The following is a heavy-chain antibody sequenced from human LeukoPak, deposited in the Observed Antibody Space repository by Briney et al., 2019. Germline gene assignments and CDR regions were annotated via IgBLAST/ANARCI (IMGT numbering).Heavy chain of an antibody. V-gene: IGHV3-7*01. D-gene: IGHD3-3*01. Sequence: GGSLRLSCAASGFTFSSYWMSWVRQAPGEGLEWVTNIKQDGSEKYYVDSVKGRFTISRDNAKNSLYLQMNSLRAEDTAVYYCARVPNPGLRFLEWPKKGDAFDIWGQGTMVTVSS. J-gene: IGHJ3*02. CDR2: IKQDGSEK. CDR1: GFTFSSYW. CDR3: ARVPNPGLRFLEWPKKGDAFDI.